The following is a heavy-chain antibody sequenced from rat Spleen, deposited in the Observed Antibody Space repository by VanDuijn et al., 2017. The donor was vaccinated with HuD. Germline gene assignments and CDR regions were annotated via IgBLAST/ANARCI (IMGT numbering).Heavy chain of an antibody. CDR2: ITTGGAIT. J-gene: IGHJ2*01. Sequence: EVQLVESDGGLVQPGRSLKLSCAASGFTFSDYGMAWVRQAPTKGLEWVATITTGGAITSYRDSVKGRFTISRDTAKSTLYLQMDSLRSEDTATYYCARHADNSGYFDYWGQGVMVTVSS. CDR1: GFTFSDYG. CDR3: ARHADNSGYFDY. D-gene: IGHD4-3*01. V-gene: IGHV5S13*01.